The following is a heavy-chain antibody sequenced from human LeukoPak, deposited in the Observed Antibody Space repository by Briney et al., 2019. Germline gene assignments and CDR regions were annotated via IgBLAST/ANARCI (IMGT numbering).Heavy chain of an antibody. CDR3: ARDSSSWYRSTRNFDY. CDR1: GYSISSGYY. Sequence: SVTLSLTCTVSGYSISSGYYWGWIRQPPGKGLEWIGSIYHSGSTYYNPSLKSRVTISVDTSKNQFSLKLSSVTAADTAVYYCARDSSSWYRSTRNFDYWGQGTLVTVSS. J-gene: IGHJ4*02. D-gene: IGHD6-13*01. V-gene: IGHV4-38-2*02. CDR2: IYHSGST.